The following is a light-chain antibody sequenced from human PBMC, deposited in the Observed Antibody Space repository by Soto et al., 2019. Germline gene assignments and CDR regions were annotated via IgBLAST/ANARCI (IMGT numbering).Light chain of an antibody. CDR3: LQHNDYRWT. J-gene: IGKJ1*01. Sequence: DIQMTQSPSSLSASVGDRVTITCRSSQDIRNDLGWYQQRPGKAPKRLLYSASSLQSGVPSRFSGSGSGTEFTLTISSLQTEDFATYYCLQHNDYRWTFGQGTKVEIK. CDR2: SAS. V-gene: IGKV1-17*01. CDR1: QDIRND.